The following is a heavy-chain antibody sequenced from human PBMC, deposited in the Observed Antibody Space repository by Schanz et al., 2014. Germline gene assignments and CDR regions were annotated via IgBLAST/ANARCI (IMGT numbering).Heavy chain of an antibody. V-gene: IGHV3-48*02. CDR2: ISSTGSTI. J-gene: IGHJ4*02. D-gene: IGHD2-8*01. Sequence: EVELVESGGNLVQPGGSLRLSCAASGFTFSSHSMNWVRQAPGKGLEWVSYISSTGSTIYYADSVKGRFTISRDNAKNSLYLQMNSLRDEDTALYYYARDVLGMQGYYFDYWGQGTLVTVSS. CDR3: ARDVLGMQGYYFDY. CDR1: GFTFSSHS.